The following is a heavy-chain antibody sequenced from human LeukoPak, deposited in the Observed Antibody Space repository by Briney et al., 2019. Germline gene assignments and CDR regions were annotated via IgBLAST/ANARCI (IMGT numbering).Heavy chain of an antibody. D-gene: IGHD6-13*01. V-gene: IGHV4-39*07. CDR2: IYYSGST. CDR3: ARDLGGSSWFYWFDP. CDR1: GGSISSSSYY. Sequence: SETLSLTCTVSGGSISSSSYYWGWIRQPPGKGLEWIGSIYYSGSTYYNPSLKSRVTISVDTSKNQFSLKLSSVTAADTAVYYCARDLGGSSWFYWFDPWGQGTLVTVSS. J-gene: IGHJ5*02.